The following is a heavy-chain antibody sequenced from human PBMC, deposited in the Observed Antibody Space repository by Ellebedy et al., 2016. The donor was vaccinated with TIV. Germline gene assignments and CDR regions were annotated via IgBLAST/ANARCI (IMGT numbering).Heavy chain of an antibody. CDR1: GFTFTSYS. J-gene: IGHJ4*02. V-gene: IGHV3-21*04. CDR3: ARDRFATLY. Sequence: GESLKISCAASGFTFTSYSMNWVRQAPGKGLEWVSSISSTGYYIYYADSVKGRFTISRDNAENSLYLQMNSLRDEDTAVYYCARDRFATLYWGQGTLVTVSS. CDR2: ISSTGYYI. D-gene: IGHD3-3*01.